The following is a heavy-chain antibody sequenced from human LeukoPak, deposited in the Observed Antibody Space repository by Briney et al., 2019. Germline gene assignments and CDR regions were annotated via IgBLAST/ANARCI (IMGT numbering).Heavy chain of an antibody. Sequence: PGGSLRLSCAASGFTLSSYAMSWVRQAPGKGLEWVSAISGSGGSTYYADSVKGRSTISRDNSKNTLYLQMNSLRAEDTAVYYCAKSGGSGSYPPPWFDPWGQGTLVTVSS. CDR3: AKSGGSGSYPPPWFDP. J-gene: IGHJ5*02. CDR2: ISGSGGST. D-gene: IGHD3-10*01. V-gene: IGHV3-23*01. CDR1: GFTLSSYA.